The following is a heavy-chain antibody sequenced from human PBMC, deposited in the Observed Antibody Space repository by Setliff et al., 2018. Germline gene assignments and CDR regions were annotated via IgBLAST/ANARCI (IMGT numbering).Heavy chain of an antibody. CDR1: GFTFSSYG. Sequence: GGSLRLSCAASGFTFSSYGMHWVRQAPGKGLEWVANIKQDGSVKNYVDSVKGRFSISRDNTKNSLYLQMNSLRAEDTAVYYCARDEGMGNYYDSSGYFRGQGTLVTVSS. J-gene: IGHJ4*02. CDR3: ARDEGMGNYYDSSGYF. CDR2: IKQDGSVK. D-gene: IGHD3-22*01. V-gene: IGHV3-7*01.